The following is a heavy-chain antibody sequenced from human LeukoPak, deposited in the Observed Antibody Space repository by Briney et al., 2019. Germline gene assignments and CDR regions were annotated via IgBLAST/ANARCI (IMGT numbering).Heavy chain of an antibody. CDR1: GYTFTGYY. J-gene: IGHJ4*02. Sequence: ASVKVSCKASGYTFTGYYMHWGRQAPGQGLEWMGWINPNGGGTNYAQKFQGRVTMTRDTSISTAYMELSSLRSDDTAVYYCARVGYCSGGTCPYYFDLWGQGTLVTVSS. CDR2: INPNGGGT. CDR3: ARVGYCSGGTCPYYFDL. V-gene: IGHV1-2*02. D-gene: IGHD2-15*01.